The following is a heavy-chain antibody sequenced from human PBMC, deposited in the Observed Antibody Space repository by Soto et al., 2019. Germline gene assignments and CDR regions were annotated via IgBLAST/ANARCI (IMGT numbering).Heavy chain of an antibody. Sequence: SQTLSLTCAISGDRVSSNSAAWNWIRQSPSRGLEWLGRTYYRSNWYNDYAVSVKSRITINPDTSKNQFSLQLNSVTPEDTAVYYCARDGYRKKLVNWFDYWGQGTLVTVSS. V-gene: IGHV6-1*01. CDR3: ARDGYRKKLVNWFDY. CDR1: GDRVSSNSAA. D-gene: IGHD1-1*01. J-gene: IGHJ4*02. CDR2: TYYRSNWYN.